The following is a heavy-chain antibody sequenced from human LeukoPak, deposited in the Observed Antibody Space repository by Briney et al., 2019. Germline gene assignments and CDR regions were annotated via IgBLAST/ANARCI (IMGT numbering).Heavy chain of an antibody. CDR1: ADSISSYY. Sequence: SETLSLTCTVSADSISSYYWSWIRQPPGKGLEWIGYISSSGSTNYNPSLKSRVTMSVDTSKNQFSLKLNSVTAADTAVYYCARSRDSSGYRNNWFDPWGQGTLVTVSS. CDR3: ARSRDSSGYRNNWFDP. J-gene: IGHJ5*02. CDR2: ISSSGST. D-gene: IGHD3-22*01. V-gene: IGHV4-59*01.